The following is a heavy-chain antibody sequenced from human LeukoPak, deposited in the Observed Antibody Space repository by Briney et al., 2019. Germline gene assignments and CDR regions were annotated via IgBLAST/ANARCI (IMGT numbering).Heavy chain of an antibody. V-gene: IGHV4-59*01. J-gene: IGHJ6*02. Sequence: SETLSLTCTVSGGSISSYYWSWIRQPPGKGLEWIGYIYYSGSTNYNPSLKSRVTISVDTSKNQFSLKLSSLRSEDTAVYYCARWGKSSGYYLYYYGMDVRGQGTTVTVSS. CDR1: GGSISSYY. CDR3: ARWGKSSGYYLYYYGMDV. CDR2: IYYSGST. D-gene: IGHD3-22*01.